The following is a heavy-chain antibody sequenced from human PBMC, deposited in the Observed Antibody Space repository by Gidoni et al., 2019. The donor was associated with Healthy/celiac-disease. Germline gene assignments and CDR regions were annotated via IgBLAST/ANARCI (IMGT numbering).Heavy chain of an antibody. J-gene: IGHJ4*02. V-gene: IGHV3-9*01. Sequence: EVQLVESGGGLVQPGRSLRLSCAASGFTFDDYAMHWVRQAPGKGLEWVSGISWNSGSIGYADSVKGRFTISRDNAKNSLYLQMNSLRAEDTALYYCAKDSPSVGAIDYWGQGTLVTVSS. CDR2: ISWNSGSI. CDR3: AKDSPSVGAIDY. D-gene: IGHD1-26*01. CDR1: GFTFDDYA.